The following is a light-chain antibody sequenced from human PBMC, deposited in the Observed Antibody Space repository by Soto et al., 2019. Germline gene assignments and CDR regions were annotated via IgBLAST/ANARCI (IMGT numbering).Light chain of an antibody. Sequence: EIVMTQPPATLSVSPGERATLSCRASQSVSSNLACYQQKPGQAPRLLIYGASTRATGIPARFSGSGSGTEFTLTISSLQSEDFAVYYCQQYNNWTPITFGQGTRLEIK. CDR3: QQYNNWTPIT. CDR2: GAS. V-gene: IGKV3-15*01. J-gene: IGKJ5*01. CDR1: QSVSSN.